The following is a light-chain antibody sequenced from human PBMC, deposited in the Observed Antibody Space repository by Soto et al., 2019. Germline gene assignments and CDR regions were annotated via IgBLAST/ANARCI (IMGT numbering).Light chain of an antibody. CDR1: SSDVGGYNY. CDR2: EVS. J-gene: IGLJ2*01. V-gene: IGLV2-14*01. CDR3: SSYTSSSTLV. Sequence: QSALTQPASVSGSPGQSITISCTGTSSDVGGYNYVSWYQQHPGKAPKLMIYEVSNRPSGVSNRFSGSKSGNTASLTISGLQAEDEADYYCSSYTSSSTLVFGGGTNFTVL.